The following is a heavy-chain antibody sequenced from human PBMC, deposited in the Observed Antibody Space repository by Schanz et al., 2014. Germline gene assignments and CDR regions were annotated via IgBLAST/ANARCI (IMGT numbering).Heavy chain of an antibody. CDR1: GGSISSGVW. CDR2: IFHSGTT. J-gene: IGHJ5*02. D-gene: IGHD2-8*02. CDR3: ARDRYCPGARCPGWFDP. V-gene: IGHV4-4*02. Sequence: QVQLQESGPGLVKPSGTLSLTCVVSGGSISSGVWWTWARQSPGKGLEWIGEIFHSGTTNYNPSLESRVTISMDTSKNQFSLRLTSVTAADTAVYHCARDRYCPGARCPGWFDPWGQGTLVTVSS.